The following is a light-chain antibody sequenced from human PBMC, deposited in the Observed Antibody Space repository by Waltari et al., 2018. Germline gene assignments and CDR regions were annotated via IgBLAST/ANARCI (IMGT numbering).Light chain of an antibody. V-gene: IGKV1-5*03. CDR2: KAS. Sequence: DIQMTQSPSTLSASVGDRVTITCRASQSISTWLAWYQQKPGKAPILLIYKASTLESGVPSRFSGSGSGTEFTLTVSSLQPDDSATYFCQQYNSESYTFGQGTKLEIK. CDR1: QSISTW. CDR3: QQYNSESYT. J-gene: IGKJ2*01.